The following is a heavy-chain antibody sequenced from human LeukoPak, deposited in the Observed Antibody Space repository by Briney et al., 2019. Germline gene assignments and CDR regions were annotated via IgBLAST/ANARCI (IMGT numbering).Heavy chain of an antibody. Sequence: GGSLRLSCAASGFTFSNFGMSWIRQAPGKGLEWVSYISSSGSTIYYADSVKGRFTISRDNAKNSLYLQMNSLRAEDTAVYYCARDLFYYGSGSYYNYWGQGTLVTVSS. CDR2: ISSSGSTI. CDR3: ARDLFYYGSGSYYNY. J-gene: IGHJ4*02. D-gene: IGHD3-10*01. V-gene: IGHV3-11*01. CDR1: GFTFSNFG.